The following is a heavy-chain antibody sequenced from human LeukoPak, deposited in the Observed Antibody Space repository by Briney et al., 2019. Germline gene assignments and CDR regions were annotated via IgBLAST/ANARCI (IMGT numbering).Heavy chain of an antibody. J-gene: IGHJ4*02. V-gene: IGHV3-74*01. CDR2: ICPDGTVT. CDR3: ARDTGPGIAVAGTISGY. Sequence: GGSLRLSCAASGFTFSTYCMHWVRQAPGKGPMWVSRICPDGTVTNYADSVKARFIISRDNARNTVYLQMNSLRAEDTAVYYCARDTGPGIAVAGTISGYWGQGTLVTVSS. CDR1: GFTFSTYC. D-gene: IGHD6-19*01.